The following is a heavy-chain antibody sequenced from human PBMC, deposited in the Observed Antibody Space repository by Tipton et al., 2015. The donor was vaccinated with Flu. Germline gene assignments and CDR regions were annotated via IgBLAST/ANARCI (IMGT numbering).Heavy chain of an antibody. J-gene: IGHJ4*02. CDR3: AKDSSDYGDYVNDY. CDR1: GFTFSSYG. CDR2: ISYDGSNK. D-gene: IGHD4-17*01. Sequence: SLRLSCAASGFTFSSYGMHWVRQAPGKGLEWVAVISYDGSNKYYAGSVKGRFTISRDNSKNTLYLQMNSLRAEDTAVYYCAKDSSDYGDYVNDYWGQGTLVTVSS. V-gene: IGHV3-30*18.